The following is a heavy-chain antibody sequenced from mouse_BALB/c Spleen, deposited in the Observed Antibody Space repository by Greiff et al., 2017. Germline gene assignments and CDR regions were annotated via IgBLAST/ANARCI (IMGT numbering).Heavy chain of an antibody. Sequence: VKLVESGPGLVAPSQSLSITCTVSGFSLTSYGVHWVRQPPGKGLEWLGVIWAGGSTNYNSALMSRLSISKDNSKSQVFLKMNSLQTDDTAMYYCARDLGLREGYYAMDYWGQGTSVTVSS. V-gene: IGHV2-9*02. CDR1: GFSLTSYG. D-gene: IGHD3-1*01. J-gene: IGHJ4*01. CDR2: IWAGGST. CDR3: ARDLGLREGYYAMDY.